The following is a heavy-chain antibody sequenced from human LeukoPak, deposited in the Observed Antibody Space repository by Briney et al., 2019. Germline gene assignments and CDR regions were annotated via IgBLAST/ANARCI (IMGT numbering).Heavy chain of an antibody. D-gene: IGHD5-24*01. Sequence: GGSLRLSCAASGFTFSDYYMSRLRQAPGKGLEWVSYISSSGSTIYYADSVKGRFTISRDNAKNSLYLQMNSLRAEDTAVYYCATVEMATITADYWGQGTLVTVSS. CDR2: ISSSGSTI. J-gene: IGHJ4*02. CDR1: GFTFSDYY. CDR3: ATVEMATITADY. V-gene: IGHV3-11*04.